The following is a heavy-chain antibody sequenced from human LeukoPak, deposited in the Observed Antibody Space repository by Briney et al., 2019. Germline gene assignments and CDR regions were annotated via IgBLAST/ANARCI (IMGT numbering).Heavy chain of an antibody. Sequence: EESLKISCKGSGYSFTSYWIAWVRQMPGKGLEWMGFIYPGDSDTRYSPSFQGQVTITADKSISTAYLQWSSLKASDNTMFYCARQHRSSRWPNDYWGQGTLVTESS. CDR2: IYPGDSDT. J-gene: IGHJ4*02. D-gene: IGHD6-19*01. CDR3: ARQHRSSRWPNDY. CDR1: GYSFTSYW. V-gene: IGHV5-51*01.